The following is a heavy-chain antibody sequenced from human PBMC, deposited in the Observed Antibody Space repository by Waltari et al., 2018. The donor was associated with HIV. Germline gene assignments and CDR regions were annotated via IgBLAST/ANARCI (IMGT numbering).Heavy chain of an antibody. D-gene: IGHD3-3*01. J-gene: IGHJ6*03. Sequence: QLVESGGGLVEPGGSLRLSCTASGFPFRNYYMTWVRHTPGKGLQWLAYINSRSDVDNYAGSVRDRFTITRDNAKNSLLLEMHDLRTDDTGIYYCARAILNFWTFSHMDVWGEGTTVTVS. CDR2: INSRSDVD. V-gene: IGHV3-11*01. CDR1: GFPFRNYY. CDR3: ARAILNFWTFSHMDV.